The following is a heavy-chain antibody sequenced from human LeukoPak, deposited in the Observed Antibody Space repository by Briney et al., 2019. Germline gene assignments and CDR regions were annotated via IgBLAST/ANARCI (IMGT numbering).Heavy chain of an antibody. J-gene: IGHJ5*02. D-gene: IGHD2-2*01. V-gene: IGHV1-3*03. CDR3: ARDTRHRYCSSTICYRGWLDP. CDR2: INAGNGNT. CDR1: GYTFTSYD. Sequence: GASVKVSCKASGYTFTSYDINWVRQATGQGLEWMGWINAGNGNTKYSQEFQGRVTITRDTSASTAYMELSSLRSEDTAVYYCARDTRHRYCSSTICYRGWLDPWGQGTLVTVSS.